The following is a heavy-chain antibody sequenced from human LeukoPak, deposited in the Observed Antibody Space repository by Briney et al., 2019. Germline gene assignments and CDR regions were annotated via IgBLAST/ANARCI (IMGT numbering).Heavy chain of an antibody. Sequence: PGGSLRLSCAASGFTFSSYAMSWVRQAPGKGLEWVSAISGSGGSTYYADSVKGRFTISRDNSKNTLYLQMNSLRAEDTAVYYCAKDLKYYDSSGYYYLWGQGTLVTVSS. D-gene: IGHD3-22*01. J-gene: IGHJ5*02. CDR1: GFTFSSYA. V-gene: IGHV3-23*01. CDR2: ISGSGGST. CDR3: AKDLKYYDSSGYYYL.